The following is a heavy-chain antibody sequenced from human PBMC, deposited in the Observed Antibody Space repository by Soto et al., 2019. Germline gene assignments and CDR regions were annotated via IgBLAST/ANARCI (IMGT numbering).Heavy chain of an antibody. Sequence: EVQLVASGGGLVQPGRSLLLSCAASGFTFRYYAMHWVRQAPGKGLEWVASIRCNSETIAYADSMKCRVSVSRDDAWNSLYLQISSLRPEDTALYFCTRDISYCGVNSCYSGHSYFCAMDVWGQGATVTVS. V-gene: IGHV3-9*01. CDR1: GFTFRYYA. CDR2: IRCNSETI. D-gene: IGHD2-15*01. J-gene: IGHJ6*02. CDR3: TRDISYCGVNSCYSGHSYFCAMDV.